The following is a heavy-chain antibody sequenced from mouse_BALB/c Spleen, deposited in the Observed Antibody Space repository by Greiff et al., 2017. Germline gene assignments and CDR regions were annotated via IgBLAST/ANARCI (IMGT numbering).Heavy chain of an antibody. CDR3: ARGCATVVDRIDY. J-gene: IGHJ4*01. CDR2: IRNKANGYTT. D-gene: IGHD1-1*01. CDR1: GFTFTDYY. V-gene: IGHV7-3*02. Sequence: EVMLVESGGGLVQPGGSLRLSCATSGFTFTDYYMSWVRQPPGKALEWLGFIRNKANGYTTEYSASVKGRFTISRDNSQSILYIQMNTLRAEDSATYYCARGCATVVDRIDYWGQGTSVTVSA.